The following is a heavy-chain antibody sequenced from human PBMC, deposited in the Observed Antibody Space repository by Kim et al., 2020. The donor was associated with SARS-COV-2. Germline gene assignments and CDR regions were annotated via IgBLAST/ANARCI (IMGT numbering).Heavy chain of an antibody. CDR3: ARGRRDGYNWRGYYYYGMDV. D-gene: IGHD5-12*01. V-gene: IGHV4-34*01. J-gene: IGHJ6*02. Sequence: RVTISVDTSKNQFSLKLSSVTAADTAVYYCARGRRDGYNWRGYYYYGMDVWGQGTTVTVSS.